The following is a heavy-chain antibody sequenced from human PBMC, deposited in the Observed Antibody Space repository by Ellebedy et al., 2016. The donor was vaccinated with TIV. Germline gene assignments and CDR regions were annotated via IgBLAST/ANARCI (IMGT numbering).Heavy chain of an antibody. D-gene: IGHD6-19*01. Sequence: ASVKVSCKASGYTFTSYDFNWVRQATGQGLEWMGWMNPNSGNTGYAQKFQGRITVTRNTSISTAYMELSSLRSEDTAVYYCTRAPGSSGWQTKRFDPWGQGTLVTVSS. CDR2: MNPNSGNT. CDR3: TRAPGSSGWQTKRFDP. J-gene: IGHJ5*02. CDR1: GYTFTSYD. V-gene: IGHV1-8*01.